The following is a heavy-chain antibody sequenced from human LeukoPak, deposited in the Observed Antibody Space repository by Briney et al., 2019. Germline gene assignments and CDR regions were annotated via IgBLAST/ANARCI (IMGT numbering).Heavy chain of an antibody. J-gene: IGHJ4*02. CDR1: GFTVSSNY. V-gene: IGHV3-66*01. D-gene: IGHD6-13*01. CDR2: VYSGGST. CDR3: ARDRLAAAFDY. Sequence: PGGSLRLSCAASGFTVSSNYMSWVRQAPGKGLEWVSVVYSGGSTYYADSVKGRFTISRDNSKNTLYLQMNSLRAEDTAVYYCARDRLAAAFDYWGQGTLVTVSS.